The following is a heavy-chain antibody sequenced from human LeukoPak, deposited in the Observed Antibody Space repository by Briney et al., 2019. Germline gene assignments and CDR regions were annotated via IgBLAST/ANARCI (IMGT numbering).Heavy chain of an antibody. CDR2: IFTSGSR. Sequence: LSLTCTLSGRFISSGTYYWSWIRQPAWKGLEGIGRIFTSGSRNDNPSLQRRVTISVDMSKNQLSLRLSPVPAVHTAVYYCARDRIASAGGYFDYWGQGTLVTVSS. J-gene: IGHJ4*02. V-gene: IGHV4-61*02. D-gene: IGHD6-13*01. CDR3: ARDRIASAGGYFDY. CDR1: GRFISSGTYY.